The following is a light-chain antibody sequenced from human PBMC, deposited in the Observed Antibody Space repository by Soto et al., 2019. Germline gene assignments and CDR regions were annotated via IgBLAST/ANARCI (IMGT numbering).Light chain of an antibody. J-gene: IGKJ1*01. V-gene: IGKV3-20*01. CDR3: QQYGSSPRT. CDR1: QSVSSSY. Sequence: EIVLTQSPGTLSLSPGERATLSCRASQSVSSSYLVWYQQKPGQAPTLLIYGASSRATGLPDRFSGSGSGTTFTLTISRLEPEDFAVYYCQQYGSSPRTFGQGTKVEIK. CDR2: GAS.